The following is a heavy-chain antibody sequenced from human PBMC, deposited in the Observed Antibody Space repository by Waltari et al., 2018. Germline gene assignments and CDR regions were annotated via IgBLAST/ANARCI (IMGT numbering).Heavy chain of an antibody. D-gene: IGHD3-9*01. CDR1: GYTFTSYA. CDR2: INAGNGNT. Sequence: QVQLVQSGAEVKKPGASVKVSCKASGYTFTSYAMHWVRQAPGQRLEWMGWINAGNGNTKYSQKFQGRVTITRDTSASTAYMELSSLRSEDTAVYYCARAQVLRYFDWSSGAFDIWGQGTMVTVSS. J-gene: IGHJ3*02. CDR3: ARAQVLRYFDWSSGAFDI. V-gene: IGHV1-3*01.